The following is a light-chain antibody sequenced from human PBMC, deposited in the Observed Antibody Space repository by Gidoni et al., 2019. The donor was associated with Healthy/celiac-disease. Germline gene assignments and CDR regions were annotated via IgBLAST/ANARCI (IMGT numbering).Light chain of an antibody. V-gene: IGKV3-20*01. Sequence: IVLTHSPGTLSLSPGESATLSCRASQSVSSSYLAWYQQKPGQAPMLLIYGASSRGTGIPDRFSGSGSGTDCTLTISRLEPEDCAVYYCQQYGSSFTFXPXTKVDIK. CDR3: QQYGSSFT. J-gene: IGKJ3*01. CDR1: QSVSSSY. CDR2: GAS.